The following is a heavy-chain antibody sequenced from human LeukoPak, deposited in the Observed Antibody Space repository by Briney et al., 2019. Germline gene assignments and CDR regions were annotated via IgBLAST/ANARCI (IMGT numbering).Heavy chain of an antibody. CDR2: ISGSGGST. D-gene: IGHD6-6*01. V-gene: IGHV3-23*01. CDR3: AKDLGYSSSSYAFDI. CDR1: APTFSSNA. Sequence: GGCLRPACSASAPTFSSNAISWGRQTPGKGLGWVSAISGSGGSTNYADSVKGRFTISRDNSTNTMYLQMNSLRAEDTAVYYCAKDLGYSSSSYAFDIWGQGTMVTVSS. J-gene: IGHJ3*02.